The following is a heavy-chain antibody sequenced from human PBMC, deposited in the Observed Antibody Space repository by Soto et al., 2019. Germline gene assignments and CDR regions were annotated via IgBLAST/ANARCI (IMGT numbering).Heavy chain of an antibody. Sequence: GESLKISCQGSGYSFASYWIGWVRQMPGKDLECMGIIYPGDSDTRYSPSFQGQVTISADKSLRTAYLQWTSLKASDTALYYCARTRSFTLGFYYDGMDVWGQGTTVTSP. D-gene: IGHD6-6*01. CDR3: ARTRSFTLGFYYDGMDV. J-gene: IGHJ6*02. CDR1: GYSFASYW. V-gene: IGHV5-51*01. CDR2: IYPGDSDT.